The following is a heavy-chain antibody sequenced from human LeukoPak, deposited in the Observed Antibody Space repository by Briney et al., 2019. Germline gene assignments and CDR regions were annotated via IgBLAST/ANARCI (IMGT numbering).Heavy chain of an antibody. V-gene: IGHV3-30*02. CDR2: IRYDGSNK. D-gene: IGHD3-10*01. J-gene: IGHJ4*02. CDR3: AKGMVRGVIIYPPDY. Sequence: GGSLRLSCAASGFTFSSYGMHWVRQAPGKGLEWVAFIRYDGSNKYYADSVKGRFTISRDNSKNTLYLQMNSLRAEDTAVYYCAKGMVRGVIIYPPDYWGQGTLVTVSS. CDR1: GFTFSSYG.